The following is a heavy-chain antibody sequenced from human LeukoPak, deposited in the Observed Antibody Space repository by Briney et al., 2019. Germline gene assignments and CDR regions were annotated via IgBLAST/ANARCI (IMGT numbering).Heavy chain of an antibody. CDR1: GFTSSSYA. V-gene: IGHV3-23*01. J-gene: IGHJ4*02. D-gene: IGHD3-22*01. Sequence: GGSLRLSCAASGFTSSSYAMSWVRQAPGKGLGWVSAISGSGGSTYYADSVKGRFTISRDNSKNTLYLQMNSLRAEDTAVYYCAKDGRDYYDSSGSPIDYWGQGTLVTVSS. CDR3: AKDGRDYYDSSGSPIDY. CDR2: ISGSGGST.